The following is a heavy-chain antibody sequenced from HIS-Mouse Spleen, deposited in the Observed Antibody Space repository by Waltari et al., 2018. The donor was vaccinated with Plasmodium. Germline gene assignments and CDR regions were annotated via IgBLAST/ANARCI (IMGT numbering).Heavy chain of an antibody. Sequence: EVQLLESGGGLVQPGGSLRLSCAGSGFPLRSYALRWVRQAPGKGREGVSDISGSCGSTYYADSVKGRLTISRDNSKTTLYLQMNSLRAEDTAVYYCAKSSKGTGDLWDYWGQGTLVTVSS. CDR3: AKSSKGTGDLWDY. J-gene: IGHJ4*02. V-gene: IGHV3-23*01. CDR1: GFPLRSYA. CDR2: ISGSCGST. D-gene: IGHD7-27*01.